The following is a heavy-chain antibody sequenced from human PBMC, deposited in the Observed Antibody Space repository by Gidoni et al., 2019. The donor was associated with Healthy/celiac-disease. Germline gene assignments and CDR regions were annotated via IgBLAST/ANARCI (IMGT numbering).Heavy chain of an antibody. D-gene: IGHD4-17*01. CDR3: AKDVPPQIYGSYYYYGMDV. Sequence: EVQLLESGGGLVQPGGSLRLSCAAPGFTFSSYAMSWVRQGPGKGLELVSAISGSGGSTYYADSVKGRFTISRDNSKNTLYLQMNSLRAEDTAVYYCAKDVPPQIYGSYYYYGMDVWGQGTTVTVSS. V-gene: IGHV3-23*01. CDR2: ISGSGGST. J-gene: IGHJ6*02. CDR1: GFTFSSYA.